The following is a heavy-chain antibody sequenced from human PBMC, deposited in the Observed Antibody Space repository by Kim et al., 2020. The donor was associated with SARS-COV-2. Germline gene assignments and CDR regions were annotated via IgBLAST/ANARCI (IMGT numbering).Heavy chain of an antibody. CDR1: GFTFSSYG. CDR2: ISYDGSNK. V-gene: IGHV3-33*05. CDR3: ARDPYEGGDYYYYGMDV. J-gene: IGHJ6*02. Sequence: GGSLRLSCAASGFTFSSYGMHWVRQAPGKGLEWVAVISYDGSNKYYADSVKGRFTISRDNSKNTLYLQMNSLRAEDTAVYYCARDPYEGGDYYYYGMDVWGQGTTVTVSS. D-gene: IGHD1-26*01.